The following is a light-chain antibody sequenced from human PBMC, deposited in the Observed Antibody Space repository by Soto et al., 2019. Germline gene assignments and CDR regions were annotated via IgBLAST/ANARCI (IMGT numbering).Light chain of an antibody. J-gene: IGKJ2*01. CDR3: QQYGGSSLYT. CDR1: QGVSSRY. Sequence: EIVLTQSPGTMSLSPGARATLPCRARQGVSSRYLAWYPQKPGQAPRLLIYGASSRATGIPDRFSGSGSGTDFTLTISRLEPEEFAVYYCQQYGGSSLYTFGQGTKLEIK. V-gene: IGKV3-20*01. CDR2: GAS.